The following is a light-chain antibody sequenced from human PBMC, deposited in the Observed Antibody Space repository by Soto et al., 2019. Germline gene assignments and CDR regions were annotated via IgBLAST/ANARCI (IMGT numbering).Light chain of an antibody. J-gene: IGKJ4*01. CDR3: QQRRVWPLT. V-gene: IGKV3-11*01. CDR1: QSVTNY. CDR2: DSS. Sequence: EYVLTQSPAILSLSPGETATLSCRASQSVTNYLAWYQQRPGQAPRLLIYDSSTRATGIPARFSASGSGTDFTLTISSLEPEDFAVYYCQQRRVWPLTFGGGTKVESK.